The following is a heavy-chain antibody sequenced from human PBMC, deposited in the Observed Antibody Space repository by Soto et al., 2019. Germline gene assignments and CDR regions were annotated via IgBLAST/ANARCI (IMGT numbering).Heavy chain of an antibody. J-gene: IGHJ3*02. D-gene: IGHD1-1*01. V-gene: IGHV3-23*01. CDR1: GFTFSSHA. CDR2: ISGSGDIT. CDR3: AKRERHSNAFDI. Sequence: GGSLRLSCAASGFTFSSHAMNWVRQAPGKGLEWVSTISGSGDITYHADSVKGRLTISRDNSKNMVYLQMNSLRAEDTAIYYCAKRERHSNAFDIWGQGTMVTVSS.